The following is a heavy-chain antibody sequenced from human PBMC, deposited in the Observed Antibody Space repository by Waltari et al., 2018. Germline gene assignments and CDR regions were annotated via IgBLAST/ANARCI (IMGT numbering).Heavy chain of an antibody. CDR2: IYYSGST. Sequence: QVQLQESGPGLVKPSETLSLTCTVSGGSISSYYWSWIRQPPGKGLEGIGYIYYSGSTNYNPSLKSRVPISGDTSKNQFSLKRSSVTAADTAVYYCAKGSIAVAGKRNEWMIDWYFDLWGRGTLVTVSS. V-gene: IGHV4-59*01. D-gene: IGHD6-19*01. CDR3: AKGSIAVAGKRNEWMIDWYFDL. CDR1: GGSISSYY. J-gene: IGHJ2*01.